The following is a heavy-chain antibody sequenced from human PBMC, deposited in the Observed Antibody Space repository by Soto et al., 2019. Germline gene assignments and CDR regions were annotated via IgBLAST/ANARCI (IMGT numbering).Heavy chain of an antibody. CDR3: AKDQWWWTY. CDR2: ISASGGT. V-gene: IGHV3-23*01. Sequence: LRLSCAASGFIFSSYAISWVRQAPGKGLEWVSPISASGGTYYADSVKGRFTISRDNSKNTVYLQMNSLRAEDTALYYCAKDQWWWTYWGQGTLVTVSS. J-gene: IGHJ4*02. D-gene: IGHD2-15*01. CDR1: GFIFSSYA.